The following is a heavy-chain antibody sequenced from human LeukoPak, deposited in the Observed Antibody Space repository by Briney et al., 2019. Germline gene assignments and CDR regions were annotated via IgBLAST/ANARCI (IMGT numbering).Heavy chain of an antibody. J-gene: IGHJ4*02. V-gene: IGHV3-74*01. CDR3: ASSTQISKYADY. Sequence: PGGSLRLSCEASEFTFSDYWMHWVRQAPGKGLVWVSRINSDGSITTYADSVRGRFTISRDNAKSTLYLQMNSLRAEDTAVYYCASSTQISKYADYWGQGALVTVSS. CDR1: EFTFSDYW. CDR2: INSDGSIT. D-gene: IGHD2-2*01.